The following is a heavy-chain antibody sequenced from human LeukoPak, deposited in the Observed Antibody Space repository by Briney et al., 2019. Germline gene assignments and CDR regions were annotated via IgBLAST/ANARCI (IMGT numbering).Heavy chain of an antibody. V-gene: IGHV3-48*03. J-gene: IGHJ4*02. CDR2: ISGTDRTT. Sequence: GDSLRLSCAASGFDFSAYEMNWVRQAPGKGLEWVSYISGTDRTTSYADSVRGRFTISRDNAKNSLYLQMNSLRAEDTALYYCTTLGYHLDSWGRGALVTVSS. D-gene: IGHD3-22*01. CDR1: GFDFSAYE. CDR3: TTLGYHLDS.